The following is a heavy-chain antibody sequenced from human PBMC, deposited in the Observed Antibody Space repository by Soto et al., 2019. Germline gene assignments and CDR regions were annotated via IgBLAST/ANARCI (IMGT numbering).Heavy chain of an antibody. J-gene: IGHJ5*02. CDR2: ISGSGGST. Sequence: GGSLRLSCAASGFTFSSYAMSWVRQAPGKGLEWVSAISGSGGSTYYADSVKGRFTISRDNSKNTLYLQMNSLRAEDTAVYYCAKDRIAAATAGPNWFDPWGQGTLVTV. V-gene: IGHV3-23*01. CDR3: AKDRIAAATAGPNWFDP. D-gene: IGHD6-13*01. CDR1: GFTFSSYA.